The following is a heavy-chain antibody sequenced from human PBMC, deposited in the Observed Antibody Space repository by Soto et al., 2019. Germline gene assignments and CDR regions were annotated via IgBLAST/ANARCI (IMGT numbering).Heavy chain of an antibody. J-gene: IGHJ4*02. CDR2: IHYSGST. CDR3: ARSKYYYASSGYSL. D-gene: IGHD3-22*01. CDR1: GGSISGYY. Sequence: SETLSLTCTASGGSISGYYWSWIRQPPGKGLEWIGYIHYSGSTNYNPSLKSRVTISVDTSKNQFSLKLSSVTAADTAVYYCARSKYYYASSGYSLWGQGTLVTVS. V-gene: IGHV4-59*01.